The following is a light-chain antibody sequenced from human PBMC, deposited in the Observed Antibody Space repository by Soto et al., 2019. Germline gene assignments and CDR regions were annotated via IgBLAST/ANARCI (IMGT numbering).Light chain of an antibody. Sequence: QSALTQPASVSGSPGQSITISCTGSRSDVGSYTFVSWHQQHPGKAPKLMIYEGSKRPSGVSNRFSGSKSGNTASLTISGLQAEDEADYYCCSYAGSSTWVFGGGTKLTVL. V-gene: IGLV2-23*01. J-gene: IGLJ3*02. CDR2: EGS. CDR3: CSYAGSSTWV. CDR1: RSDVGSYTF.